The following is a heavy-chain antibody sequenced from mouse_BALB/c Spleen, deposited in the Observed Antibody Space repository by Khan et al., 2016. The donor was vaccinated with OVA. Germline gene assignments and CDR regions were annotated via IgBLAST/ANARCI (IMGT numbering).Heavy chain of an antibody. CDR1: GYTFTDYV. CDR2: IYPGSGST. V-gene: IGHV1-77*01. Sequence: VQLQQSGPEVVKPGASVKMSCKASGYTFTDYVINWVKQRTGQGLEWIGEIYPGSGSTYYNEKFKGKATLTADKSSNTAYMQLSSLTSEDSAVYFCAKNYASWFAYWGQGTLVTVSA. J-gene: IGHJ3*01. CDR3: AKNYASWFAY.